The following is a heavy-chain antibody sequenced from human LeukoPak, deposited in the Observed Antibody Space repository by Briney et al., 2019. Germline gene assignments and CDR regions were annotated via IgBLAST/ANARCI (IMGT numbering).Heavy chain of an antibody. CDR1: GGSISSGDYY. CDR2: IYYSGST. J-gene: IGHJ6*03. D-gene: IGHD7-27*01. V-gene: IGHV4-30-4*02. CDR3: ARGSGENYYYYYYMDV. Sequence: PSETLSLTCTVSGGSISSGDYYWSWIRQPPGKGLEWIGYIYYSGSTYYNPSLKSRVTISVDTSKNQFSLKLSSVTAADTAVYYCARGSGENYYYYYYMDVWGKGTTVTVSS.